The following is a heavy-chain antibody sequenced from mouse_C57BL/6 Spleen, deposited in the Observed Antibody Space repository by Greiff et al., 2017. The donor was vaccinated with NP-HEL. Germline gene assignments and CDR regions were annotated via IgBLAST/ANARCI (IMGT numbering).Heavy chain of an antibody. CDR2: INPNNGGT. V-gene: IGHV1-26*01. CDR3: ARGAITTVVEDYAMDY. J-gene: IGHJ4*01. D-gene: IGHD1-1*01. CDR1: GYTFTDYY. Sequence: EVQLQQSGPELVKPGASVKISCKASGYTFTDYYMNWVKQSHGKSLEWIGDINPNNGGTSYNQKFKGKATLTVDKSSSTAYMELRSLTSEDSAVYYCARGAITTVVEDYAMDYWGQGTSVTVSS.